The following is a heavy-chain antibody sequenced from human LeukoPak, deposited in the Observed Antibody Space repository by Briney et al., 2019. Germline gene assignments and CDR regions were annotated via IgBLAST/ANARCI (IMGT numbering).Heavy chain of an antibody. CDR1: GFTFSSNY. CDR2: IYSGGST. J-gene: IGHJ3*02. Sequence: GGSLRLSCAASGFTFSSNYMSWVRQAPGKGLEGVSVIYSGGSTYYADSVKGRFTISRDNSKNTLYLQMNSLKAEDTAVYYCARDDDLWGDRAFDIWGQGTMVTVSS. CDR3: ARDDDLWGDRAFDI. V-gene: IGHV3-53*01. D-gene: IGHD3-3*01.